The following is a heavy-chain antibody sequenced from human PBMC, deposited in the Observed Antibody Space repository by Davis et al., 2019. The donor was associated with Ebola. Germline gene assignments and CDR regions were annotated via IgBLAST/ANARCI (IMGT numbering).Heavy chain of an antibody. Sequence: GESLKISCAASGFIFKTYTMHWVRQAPGKGLEWVAVIPYDGKDISYAESVRGRFTISRDNSKNTLYLQMNSLRVEDTAVYYCARQLTYYYDSSIDYWGQGTLVTVSS. CDR2: IPYDGKDI. CDR3: ARQLTYYYDSSIDY. CDR1: GFIFKTYT. V-gene: IGHV3-30*04. D-gene: IGHD3-22*01. J-gene: IGHJ4*02.